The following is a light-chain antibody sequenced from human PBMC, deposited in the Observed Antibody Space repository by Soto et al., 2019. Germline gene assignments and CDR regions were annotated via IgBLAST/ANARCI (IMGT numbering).Light chain of an antibody. CDR1: QSVSSSY. CDR2: GAS. V-gene: IGKV3-20*01. J-gene: IGKJ1*01. Sequence: EIVLTQSPGTLSFSPGERATLSCRASQSVSSSYLAWYQQKPGQAPRLLIYGASSRATGIPDRFSGSGSGTDFTLTISRLEPEDGAVYYCQQYGSSPRTFGQGTKVEIK. CDR3: QQYGSSPRT.